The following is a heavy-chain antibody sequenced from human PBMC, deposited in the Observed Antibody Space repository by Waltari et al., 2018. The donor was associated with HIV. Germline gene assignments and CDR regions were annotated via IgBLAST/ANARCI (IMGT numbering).Heavy chain of an antibody. CDR3: ASLYNYVWGSPPPFDY. CDR2: INRGGSST. V-gene: IGHV3-74*01. D-gene: IGHD3-16*01. J-gene: IGHJ4*02. Sequence: EVQLVESGGGLVQPGGSLRLSCAASGFTFSSYWMHWVRQAPGKGMGWVSRINRGGSSTNYADSVKGRFTISRDNAKNTVYLQMSSLRAEDTALYYCASLYNYVWGSPPPFDYWGQGTLVTVSS. CDR1: GFTFSSYW.